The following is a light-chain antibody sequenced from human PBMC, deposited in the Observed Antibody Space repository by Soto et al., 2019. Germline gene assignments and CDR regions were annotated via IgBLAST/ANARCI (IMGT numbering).Light chain of an antibody. CDR1: SSNLGSNS. J-gene: IGLJ3*02. Sequence: QSVLTQPPSASGTPEQRVTISCSGSSSNLGSNSVNWYQQVPGTAPKLLISSDNQRPSGVPDRFSGSQSGTSASLAISGLQSEDEADYHCGAWDDSLNGGVFGGGTKVTVL. CDR2: SDN. CDR3: GAWDDSLNGGV. V-gene: IGLV1-44*01.